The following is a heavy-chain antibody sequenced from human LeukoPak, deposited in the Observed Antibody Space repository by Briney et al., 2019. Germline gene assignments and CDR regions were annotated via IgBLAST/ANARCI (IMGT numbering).Heavy chain of an antibody. J-gene: IGHJ4*02. CDR2: MYYTGST. Sequence: SETLSLTCSVSGASVSSSGYYWAWIRQPPGKGLEWIGSMYYTGSTFYSPSLKSRITTSVDTSKNQFSLKLTSVTAADTAVYYCARHEANYPDTSGKFYVGRIFEYWGQGTLVTISS. V-gene: IGHV4-39*01. D-gene: IGHD3-22*01. CDR1: GASVSSSGYY. CDR3: ARHEANYPDTSGKFYVGRIFEY.